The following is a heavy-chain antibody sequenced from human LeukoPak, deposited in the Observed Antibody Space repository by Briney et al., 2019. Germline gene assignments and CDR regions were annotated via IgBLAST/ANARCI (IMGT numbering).Heavy chain of an antibody. CDR2: ISGSGGST. CDR3: AILGVGYSAAFDI. J-gene: IGHJ3*02. CDR1: GFTFSSYG. V-gene: IGHV3-23*01. Sequence: GGSLRLSCAASGFTFSSYGMSWVRQAPGKGLEWVSAISGSGGSTYYADSVKGRFTISRDNSKNTLYLQMNSLRAEDTAVYYCAILGVGYSAAFDIWGQGTMVTVSS. D-gene: IGHD2-15*01.